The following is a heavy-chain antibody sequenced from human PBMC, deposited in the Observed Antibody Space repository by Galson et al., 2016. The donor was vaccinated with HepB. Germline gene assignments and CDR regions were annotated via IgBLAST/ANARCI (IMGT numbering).Heavy chain of an antibody. D-gene: IGHD5-18*01. J-gene: IGHJ4*02. CDR3: ARFGYGFDY. Sequence: SLRLSCAASGFTFSSFGINWVRQAPGKGLEWISYISSSTNNIYYADSVKGRFTISRDNAKNSLYLQMNSLRTGDTSVYYCARFGYGFDYWGQGTLVTVSS. CDR1: GFTFSSFG. V-gene: IGHV3-48*01. CDR2: ISSSTNNI.